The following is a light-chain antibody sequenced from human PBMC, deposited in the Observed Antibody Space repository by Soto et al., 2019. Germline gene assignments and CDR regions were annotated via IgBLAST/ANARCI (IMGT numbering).Light chain of an antibody. J-gene: IGKJ1*01. CDR2: DAS. CDR1: QSVDSSY. CDR3: HQRGNGPPWT. V-gene: IGKV3-11*01. Sequence: EILLTQYPGTLSLSPGESATLSCWASQSVDSSYLAWYHQRPGHPPRLLIYDASKRATGIPPRFSGSGSKTDFTLTISSLEPEDFAVYYCHQRGNGPPWTFGQGTQVDIK.